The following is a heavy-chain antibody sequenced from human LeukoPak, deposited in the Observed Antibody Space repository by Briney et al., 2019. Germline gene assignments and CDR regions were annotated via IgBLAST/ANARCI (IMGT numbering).Heavy chain of an antibody. V-gene: IGHV1-2*02. CDR3: ARGEVSFDP. Sequence: ASVTVSCKTSGDTFTGYYMHWVRQAPGQGLEWMGWINPNTGGTYYAQKFQGRVTMTWDTSIITAYMELSRLTSDDTAVYYCARGEVSFDPWGQRTLVTVSS. CDR1: GDTFTGYY. D-gene: IGHD5/OR15-5a*01. CDR2: INPNTGGT. J-gene: IGHJ5*02.